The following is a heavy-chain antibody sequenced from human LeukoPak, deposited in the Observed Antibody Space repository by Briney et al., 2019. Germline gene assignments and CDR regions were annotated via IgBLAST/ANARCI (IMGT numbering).Heavy chain of an antibody. CDR2: ISGIGGST. Sequence: GGTLRLSCAASGFTFSSYGMSWVRQAPGKGLEWVAAISGIGGSTYYAASVKGRFPICSENSKNTLYLQMNSLRAEDTAIYYCAKVATVTTYALADYWGQGTLVSVS. V-gene: IGHV3-23*01. J-gene: IGHJ4*02. CDR3: AKVATVTTYALADY. CDR1: GFTFSSYG. D-gene: IGHD4-17*01.